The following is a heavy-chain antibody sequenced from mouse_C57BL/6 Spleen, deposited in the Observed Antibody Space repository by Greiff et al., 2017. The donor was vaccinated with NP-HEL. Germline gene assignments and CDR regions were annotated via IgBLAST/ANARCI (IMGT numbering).Heavy chain of an antibody. J-gene: IGHJ2*01. CDR2: IHPNRGST. V-gene: IGHV1-64*01. CDR3: ARWHYGSSYELNSDY. Sequence: LQQPGAELVKPGASVKLSCKASGYTFTSYWMHWVKQRPGQGLEWIGMIHPNRGSTNYNEKFKSKATLTVDNSSSTDYMQLSSLTSEDSAVYDCARWHYGSSYELNSDYWGQGTTLTVSS. CDR1: GYTFTSYW. D-gene: IGHD1-1*01.